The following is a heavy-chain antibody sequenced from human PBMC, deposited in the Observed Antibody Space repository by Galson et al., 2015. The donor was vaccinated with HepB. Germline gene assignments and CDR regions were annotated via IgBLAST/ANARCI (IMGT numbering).Heavy chain of an antibody. D-gene: IGHD2-15*01. Sequence: SLRLSCAASGFTFSDYYMSWIRQAPGKGLEWVSYISSSSSYTNYADSVKGRFTISRDNAKNSLYLQMNSLRAEDTAVYYCAVVAATRGVKPFDYWGQGTLVTVSS. CDR2: ISSSSSYT. J-gene: IGHJ4*02. CDR3: AVVAATRGVKPFDY. V-gene: IGHV3-11*06. CDR1: GFTFSDYY.